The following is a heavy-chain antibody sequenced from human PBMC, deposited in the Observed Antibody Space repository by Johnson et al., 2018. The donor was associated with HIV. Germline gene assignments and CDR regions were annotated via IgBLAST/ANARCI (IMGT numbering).Heavy chain of an antibody. CDR3: AKDLEGGYYTLDAFDI. Sequence: QVQLVESGGGVVQPGRSLRLSCAASGFTFSSYGMHWVRQAPGKGLEWVAVISYDGSNKYYADSVKCRFTISRDNSKNTLYLQMNSLRAEDTAVYYCAKDLEGGYYTLDAFDIWGQGTMVTVSS. CDR1: GFTFSSYG. D-gene: IGHD3-3*01. CDR2: ISYDGSNK. J-gene: IGHJ3*02. V-gene: IGHV3-30*18.